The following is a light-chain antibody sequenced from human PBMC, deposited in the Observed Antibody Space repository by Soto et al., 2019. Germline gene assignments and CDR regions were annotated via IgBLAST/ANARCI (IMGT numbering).Light chain of an antibody. J-gene: IGKJ2*01. CDR1: QSVSSSY. Sequence: EIVLTQSPGTLSFSPGERATLSCRASQSVSSSYLAWYQQKPGQAPRLLIYGASSRATGIPDRFSGSGSGTDFTLTISRLEPEECAAYSCQQYGSSPYTFGQGTKLEIK. V-gene: IGKV3-20*01. CDR3: QQYGSSPYT. CDR2: GAS.